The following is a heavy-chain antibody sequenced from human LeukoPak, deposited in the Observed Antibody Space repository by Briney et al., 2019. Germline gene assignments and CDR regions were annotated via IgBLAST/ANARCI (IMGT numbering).Heavy chain of an antibody. CDR3: ARVKIGPTGSFDY. CDR2: IKQDGSGK. V-gene: IGHV3-7*04. CDR1: GFTFSDYW. Sequence: GGSLRLSCAASGFTFSDYWMSWVRQTPGKGLEWVANIKQDGSGKDYVDSVKGRFTISRGNAKNSLDLQMNSLRAEDTAMYYCARVKIGPTGSFDYWGQGTLVTVAS. D-gene: IGHD1-1*01. J-gene: IGHJ4*02.